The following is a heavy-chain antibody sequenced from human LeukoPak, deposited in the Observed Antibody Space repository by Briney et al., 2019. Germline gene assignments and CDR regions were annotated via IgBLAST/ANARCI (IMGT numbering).Heavy chain of an antibody. V-gene: IGHV3-21*01. D-gene: IGHD3-22*01. J-gene: IGHJ4*02. CDR1: GFTSSSYS. CDR3: ARDLYYYDSSGYYDY. Sequence: KPGGSLRLSCAASGFTSSSYSMNWVRQAPGKGLEWVSSISSSSSYIYYADSVKGRFTISRDNAKNSLYLQMNSLRAEDTAVYYCARDLYYYDSSGYYDYWGQGTLVTVSS. CDR2: ISSSSSYI.